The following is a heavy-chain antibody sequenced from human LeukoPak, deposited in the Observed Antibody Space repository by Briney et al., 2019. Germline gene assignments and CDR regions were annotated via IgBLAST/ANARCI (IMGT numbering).Heavy chain of an antibody. CDR1: GFTFSSYS. Sequence: GGSLRLSCAASGFTFSSYSMNWVRQAPGKGLKWVSYISSSGSTIYYADSVKGRFTISRDNAKNSLYLQMNSLRAEDTAVYYCAELGITMIGGVWGKGTTVTISS. CDR3: AELGITMIGGV. V-gene: IGHV3-48*04. D-gene: IGHD3-10*02. CDR2: ISSSGSTI. J-gene: IGHJ6*04.